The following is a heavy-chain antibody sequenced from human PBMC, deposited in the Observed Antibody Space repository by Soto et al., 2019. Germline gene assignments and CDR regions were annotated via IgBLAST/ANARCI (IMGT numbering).Heavy chain of an antibody. V-gene: IGHV3-48*03. D-gene: IGHD5-12*01. CDR1: GFTFSSYE. CDR3: ARQDSVEMATTTGYYFDY. Sequence: HPGGSLRLSCAASGFTFSSYEMNWVRQAPGKGLEWVSYISSSGSTIYYADSVKGRFTISRDNAKNSLYLQMNSLRAEDTAVYYCARQDSVEMATTTGYYFDYWGQGTLV. CDR2: ISSSGSTI. J-gene: IGHJ4*02.